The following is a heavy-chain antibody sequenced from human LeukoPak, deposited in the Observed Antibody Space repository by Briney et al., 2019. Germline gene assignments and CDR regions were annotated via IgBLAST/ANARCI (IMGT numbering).Heavy chain of an antibody. CDR1: NGSISSGGYS. V-gene: IGHV4-30-2*01. J-gene: IGHJ3*02. CDR2: IYPSGST. CDR3: AREKAAADDAFDI. Sequence: SETLSLTCAVSNGSISSGGYSWSWIRQPPGKGLEWIGYIYPSGSTDYNPALKSRVTISVDRSKNQFSLKMSSVTAADTAVYYCAREKAAADDAFDIWGQGTMVTVSS. D-gene: IGHD6-13*01.